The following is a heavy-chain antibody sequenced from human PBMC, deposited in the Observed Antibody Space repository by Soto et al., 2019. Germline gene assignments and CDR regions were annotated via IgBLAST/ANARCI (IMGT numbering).Heavy chain of an antibody. D-gene: IGHD3-10*01. CDR3: ARGMVRGGMDV. Sequence: GGSLRLSCAASGFTVSSNYMNWVRQAPGKGLQWVSVTYSGGSSYYVDSVKGRFTISRDSSENTLYLQMNSLTAEDTAVYYCARGMVRGGMDVWGQGTTVTVSS. CDR1: GFTVSSNY. CDR2: TYSGGSS. V-gene: IGHV3-53*01. J-gene: IGHJ6*02.